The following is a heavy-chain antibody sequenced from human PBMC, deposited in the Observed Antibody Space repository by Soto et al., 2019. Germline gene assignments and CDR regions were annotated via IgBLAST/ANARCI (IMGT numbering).Heavy chain of an antibody. D-gene: IGHD2-2*01. CDR3: ARVGGSTTAAIPDYYYYGMDV. V-gene: IGHV1-2*02. J-gene: IGHJ6*02. CDR2: INPNSGGA. CDR1: GYTFTGYY. Sequence: ASVKVSCKASGYTFTGYYMHWVRQAPGQGLEWMGWINPNSGGANYAQKFQGRVTMTRDTSISTAYMELSRLRSDDTAVYYCARVGGSTTAAIPDYYYYGMDVWGRGTRVTVSS.